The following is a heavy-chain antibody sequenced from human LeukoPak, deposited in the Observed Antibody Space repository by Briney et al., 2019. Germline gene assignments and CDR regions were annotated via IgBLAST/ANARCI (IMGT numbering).Heavy chain of an antibody. CDR2: IYYSGST. CDR1: GGSISSSSYY. Sequence: SETLSLTCTVSGGSISSSSYYWGWIRQPPGKGLEWIGSIYYSGSTYYNPSLKSRVTMSVDTSKNQFSLKLSSVTAADTAVYYCARDLTAAAGTSWFDPWGQGTLVTVSS. V-gene: IGHV4-39*07. CDR3: ARDLTAAAGTSWFDP. J-gene: IGHJ5*02. D-gene: IGHD6-13*01.